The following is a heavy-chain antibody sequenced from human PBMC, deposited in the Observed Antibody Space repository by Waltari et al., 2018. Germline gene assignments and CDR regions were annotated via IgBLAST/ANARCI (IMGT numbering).Heavy chain of an antibody. CDR1: GGSFSGYY. CDR3: ARLRTRRDGYNGHWYFDL. Sequence: QVQLQQWGAGLLKPSETLSLTCAVYGGSFSGYYWSWIRQPPGKGLEWIGEINHSGSTNYNPSLKRRVTISVDTSKNQFSLQLGSVTAADTAVYYCARLRTRRDGYNGHWYFDLWGRGTLVTVSS. V-gene: IGHV4-34*01. CDR2: INHSGST. J-gene: IGHJ2*01. D-gene: IGHD5-12*01.